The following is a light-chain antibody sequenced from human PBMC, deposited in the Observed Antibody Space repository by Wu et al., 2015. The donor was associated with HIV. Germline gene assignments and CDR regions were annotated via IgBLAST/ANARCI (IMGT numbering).Light chain of an antibody. CDR3: QHYNNWPPWA. CDR2: GAS. J-gene: IGKJ1*01. Sequence: EIVLTQSPVILSLSPGGRATLSCRASQSIGYYLGWYQQKPGQAPRLLIAGASTRATGIPARFSGSGSGTEFTLTIDTMQSEDFAVYYCQHYNNWPPWAFGQGTKVEIK. CDR1: QSIGYY. V-gene: IGKV3-15*01.